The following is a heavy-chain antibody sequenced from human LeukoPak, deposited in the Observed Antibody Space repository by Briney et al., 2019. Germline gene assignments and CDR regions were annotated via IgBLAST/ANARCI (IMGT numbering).Heavy chain of an antibody. CDR2: IKQDGSEK. V-gene: IGHV3-7*01. D-gene: IGHD1-14*01. CDR3: ARPRRDHYYYYYYGMDV. CDR1: GFIFSNDW. Sequence: PGGSLRLSCAASGFIFSNDWMSWVRQAPGKGLEWVANIKQDGSEKYYVDSVKGRFTISRDNAKNSLYLQMNSLRAEDTAVYYRARPRRDHYYYYYYGMDVWGQGTTVTVSS. J-gene: IGHJ6*02.